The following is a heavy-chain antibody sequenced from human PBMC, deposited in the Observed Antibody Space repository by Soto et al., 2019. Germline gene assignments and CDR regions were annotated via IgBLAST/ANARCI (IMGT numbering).Heavy chain of an antibody. CDR3: ARDDYYVSSSYYRGLGAFDF. CDR1: GYTFNSYG. J-gene: IGHJ3*01. V-gene: IGHV1-3*05. CDR2: INIGNGNT. Sequence: QVHLLQPGAEKKEPGASVKVSCKASGYTFNSYGIHWVRQAPGQRLEWMGWINIGNGNTKYSQNFQGRVTITRDTSAITAYMVVTSLTSEDTAVYYCARDDYYVSSSYYRGLGAFDFWCQGTMVTVSS. D-gene: IGHD3-22*01.